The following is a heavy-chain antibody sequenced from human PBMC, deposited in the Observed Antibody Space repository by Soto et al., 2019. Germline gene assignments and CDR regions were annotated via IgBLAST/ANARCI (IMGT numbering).Heavy chain of an antibody. V-gene: IGHV4-31*03. D-gene: IGHD1-1*01. CDR3: ARVVISWNGYYFDY. CDR1: GGSIGSGGYC. J-gene: IGHJ4*02. Sequence: TLSLTCTVSGGSIGSGGYCCVWIREQPGSSLEWIGYIYYSGSTYYNPSLKSRVTISVDTSKNQFSLKLSSVTAADTAVYYCARVVISWNGYYFDYWGQGTLVTVSS. CDR2: IYYSGST.